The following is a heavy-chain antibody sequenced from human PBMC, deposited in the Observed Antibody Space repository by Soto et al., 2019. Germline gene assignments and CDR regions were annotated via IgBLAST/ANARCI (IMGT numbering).Heavy chain of an antibody. D-gene: IGHD2-2*01. Sequence: QVQLVHSGAEVKKPGSSVKVSCKASGGTFSSYTISWVRQAPGQGLEWMGRIIPILGIANYAQKFQGRVTITADKSTSTAYMELSSLRSEDTAVYYCARDRDQLYAFDIWGQGTMVTVSS. CDR1: GGTFSSYT. CDR2: IIPILGIA. V-gene: IGHV1-69*04. CDR3: ARDRDQLYAFDI. J-gene: IGHJ3*02.